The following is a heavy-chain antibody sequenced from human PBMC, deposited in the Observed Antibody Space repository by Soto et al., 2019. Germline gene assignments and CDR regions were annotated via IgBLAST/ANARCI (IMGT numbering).Heavy chain of an antibody. D-gene: IGHD6-13*01. J-gene: IGHJ3*02. Sequence: GGSLRLSCAASGFTFSGSAMHWVRQASGKGLEWVGRIRSKANSYATAYAASVKGRVTISRDDSKNTAYLQMNSLKTEDTAVYYCTCIAADGGDAFDIWGQGTMVTVSS. CDR3: TCIAADGGDAFDI. CDR1: GFTFSGSA. V-gene: IGHV3-73*01. CDR2: IRSKANSYAT.